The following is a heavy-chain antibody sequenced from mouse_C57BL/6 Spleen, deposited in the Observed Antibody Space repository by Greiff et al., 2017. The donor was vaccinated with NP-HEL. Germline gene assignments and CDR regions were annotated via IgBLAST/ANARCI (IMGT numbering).Heavy chain of an antibody. V-gene: IGHV3-6*01. CDR1: GYSITSGYY. CDR3: ARGFAY. J-gene: IGHJ3*01. Sequence: EVQLQQSGPGLVKPSQSLSLTCSVTGYSITSGYYWNWIRQFPGNKLEWMGYISYDGSNNYNPSLKNRISITRDTSKNQFFLKLNSVTTEDTATYYCARGFAYWGQGTLVTVSA. CDR2: ISYDGSN.